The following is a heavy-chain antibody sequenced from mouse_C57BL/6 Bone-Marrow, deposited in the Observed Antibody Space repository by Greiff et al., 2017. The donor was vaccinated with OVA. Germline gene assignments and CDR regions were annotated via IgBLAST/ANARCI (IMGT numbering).Heavy chain of an antibody. CDR2: SRNKANDYTT. CDR1: GFTFSDFY. V-gene: IGHV7-1*01. Sequence: EVQLVESGGGLVQSGRSLRLSCATSGFTFSDFYMEWVRQAPGKGLEWIAASRNKANDYTTEYSASVKGRFIVSRDTSQSILYRQMNALRAEDTAIYYCARDETYGYDYAMDYWGQGTSVTVSS. J-gene: IGHJ4*01. D-gene: IGHD2-2*01. CDR3: ARDETYGYDYAMDY.